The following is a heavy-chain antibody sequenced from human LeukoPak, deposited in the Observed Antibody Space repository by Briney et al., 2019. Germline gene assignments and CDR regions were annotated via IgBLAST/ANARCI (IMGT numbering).Heavy chain of an antibody. J-gene: IGHJ5*02. D-gene: IGHD3-22*01. CDR1: GYTFTSYG. CDR3: ARGGLTGYYDSSGYPNWFDP. V-gene: IGHV1-18*01. Sequence: GASVKVSCKASGYTFTSYGISWVRQAPGQGLEWMGWISAYNGNTNYAQKLQGRVTITADESTSTAYMELSSLRSEDTAVYYCARGGLTGYYDSSGYPNWFDPWGQGTLVTVSS. CDR2: ISAYNGNT.